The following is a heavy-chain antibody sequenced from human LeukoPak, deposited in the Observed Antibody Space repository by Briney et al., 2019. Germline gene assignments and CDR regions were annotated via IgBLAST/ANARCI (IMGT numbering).Heavy chain of an antibody. D-gene: IGHD1-26*01. J-gene: IGHJ4*02. CDR3: ARDLRGSNAY. CDR2: ISNNGGST. Sequence: GGSLRLSCAASGSTFSSYAMHWVRQAPGKGLEYVSGISNNGGSTNYANSVKGRFTISRDNSKNTVYLQMGSLRVEDMAVYYCARDLRGSNAYWGQGTLVTVSS. CDR1: GSTFSSYA. V-gene: IGHV3-64*01.